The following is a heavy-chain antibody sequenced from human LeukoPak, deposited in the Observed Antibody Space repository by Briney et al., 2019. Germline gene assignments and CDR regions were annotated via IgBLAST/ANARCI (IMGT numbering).Heavy chain of an antibody. V-gene: IGHV3-30-3*02. J-gene: IGHJ4*02. CDR3: AGSDSSAWHRFDY. D-gene: IGHD6-19*01. CDR2: ISHDGSQK. CDR1: GFTFSSYA. Sequence: GESLKISCAASGFTFSSYAMHWVRQAPGKGLEWVAVISHDGSQKYYTDSVKGRFTISRDNSKNTLYLQMNSLRAEDTAVYYCAGSDSSAWHRFDYWGQGTLVTVSS.